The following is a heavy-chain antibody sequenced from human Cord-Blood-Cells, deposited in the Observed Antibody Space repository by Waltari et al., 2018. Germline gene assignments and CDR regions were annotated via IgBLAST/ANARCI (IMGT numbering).Heavy chain of an antibody. CDR2: MNPNSGNT. CDR3: ARGAGGSSSGFDY. J-gene: IGHJ4*02. V-gene: IGHV1-8*03. Sequence: QVQLVQSGAEVKNPGASVKVFWKASGYPFPSYDINRVRKANGQGLEWMGWMNPNSGNTGYAQKFQGRVTITRNTSISTAYMELSSLRSEDTAVYYCARGAGGSSSGFDYWGQGTLVTVSS. D-gene: IGHD6-6*01. CDR1: GYPFPSYD.